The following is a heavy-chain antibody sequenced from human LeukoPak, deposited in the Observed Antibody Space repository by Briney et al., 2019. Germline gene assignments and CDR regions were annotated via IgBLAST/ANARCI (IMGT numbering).Heavy chain of an antibody. CDR1: GVSISSSNSC. CDR3: ARQTGSGLFTLP. J-gene: IGHJ4*02. D-gene: IGHD3/OR15-3a*01. CDR2: IYYTGNT. V-gene: IGHV4-39*01. Sequence: SETLSLTCTVSGVSISSSNSCWGWIRQPPGKGLEWIGSIYYTGNTYYNASLKSRVTISIDTSNNQISLRLISVTATDTAMYYCARQTGSGLFTLPGGQGTLVTVSS.